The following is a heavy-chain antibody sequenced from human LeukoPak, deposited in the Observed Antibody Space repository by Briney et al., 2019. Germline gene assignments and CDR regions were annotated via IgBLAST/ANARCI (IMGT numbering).Heavy chain of an antibody. CDR2: IIPIFGTA. J-gene: IGHJ4*02. CDR3: ARDDLLPGSGWYRFDY. V-gene: IGHV1-69*05. CDR1: GGTFSSYA. D-gene: IGHD6-19*01. Sequence: EASVKVSCKASGGTFSSYAISWVRQAPGQGLEWMGRIIPIFGTANYAQKFQGRVTITTDESTSTACMELSSLRSEDTAVYYCARDDLLPGSGWYRFDYWGQGTLVTVSS.